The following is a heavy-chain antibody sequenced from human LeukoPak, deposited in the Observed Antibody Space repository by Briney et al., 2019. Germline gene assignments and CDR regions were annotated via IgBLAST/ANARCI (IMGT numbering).Heavy chain of an antibody. D-gene: IGHD2-15*01. CDR1: GGSISSYY. J-gene: IGHJ3*02. CDR3: ARFSSVSGWAFDI. Sequence: PSETLSLTCTVSGGSISSYYWSWIRQPPGKGLEWIGYIYYSGSTNYNPSLKSRVTISVDTSKNQFSLKLSSVTAADTAVYYCARFSSVSGWAFDIWGQGTMVTVSS. CDR2: IYYSGST. V-gene: IGHV4-59*01.